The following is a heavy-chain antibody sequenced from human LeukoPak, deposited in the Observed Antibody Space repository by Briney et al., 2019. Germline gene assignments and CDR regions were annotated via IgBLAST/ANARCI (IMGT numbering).Heavy chain of an antibody. V-gene: IGHV3-30*02. CDR3: AKGKPGYSSSWYFQH. Sequence: GGSLRLSCAASGFTFSSYGMHWVRQAPGKGLEWVAFIRYDGSNKYYADSVKGRFTISRDNSKNTLYLQMNSLRAEDTAVYYYAKGKPGYSSSWYFQHWGQGTLVTVSS. D-gene: IGHD6-13*01. CDR2: IRYDGSNK. CDR1: GFTFSSYG. J-gene: IGHJ1*01.